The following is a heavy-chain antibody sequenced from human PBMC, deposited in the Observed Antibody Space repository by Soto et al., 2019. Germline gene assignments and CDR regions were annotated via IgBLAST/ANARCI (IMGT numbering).Heavy chain of an antibody. D-gene: IGHD2-21*02. CDR2: LYWDDDK. V-gene: IGHV2-5*02. Sequence: QVTLKESGPPLVKPTQTLTLTCTVSGLSLRTTGVGVGWVRQPPGKALEWLALLYWDDDKRYSPSLRSRLTIAKDISEKQVVFRMTNLDIVVTATYYFVQSLCGGYCLEIYSSHAYNGLDVWVEGTTVIVSS. CDR3: VQSLCGGYCLEIYSSHAYNGLDV. J-gene: IGHJ6*04. CDR1: GLSLRTTGVG.